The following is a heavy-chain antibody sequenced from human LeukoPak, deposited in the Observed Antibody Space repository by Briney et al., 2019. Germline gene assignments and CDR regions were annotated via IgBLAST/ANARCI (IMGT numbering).Heavy chain of an antibody. CDR3: AKAYDTSGYFPFDY. CDR1: GFTFNSYA. CDR2: ISASGGST. J-gene: IGHJ4*02. D-gene: IGHD3-22*01. Sequence: GGSLRLSCAASGFTFNSYAMSRVRQAPGKELEWVSAISASGGSTYYADSVKGRFTISRDNSKNTLYLQMNSMRAEDTAVYYCAKAYDTSGYFPFDYWGQGTLVTVSS. V-gene: IGHV3-23*01.